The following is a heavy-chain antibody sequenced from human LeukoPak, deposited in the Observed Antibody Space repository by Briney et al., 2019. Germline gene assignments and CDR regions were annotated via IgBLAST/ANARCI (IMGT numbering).Heavy chain of an antibody. CDR2: IIPIFGTA. Sequence: SVKVSCKASGYTFTSYDINWVRQATGQGLEWMGRIIPIFGTANYAQKFQGRVTITTDESTSTAYMELSSLRSEDTAVYYCARGPYYDSSGYYFHHFQHWGQGTLVTVSS. V-gene: IGHV1-69*05. D-gene: IGHD3-22*01. J-gene: IGHJ1*01. CDR3: ARGPYYDSSGYYFHHFQH. CDR1: GYTFTSYD.